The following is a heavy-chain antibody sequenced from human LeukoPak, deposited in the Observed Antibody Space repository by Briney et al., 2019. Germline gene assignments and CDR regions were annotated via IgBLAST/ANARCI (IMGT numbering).Heavy chain of an antibody. J-gene: IGHJ2*01. D-gene: IGHD5-12*01. CDR2: ISYDGSNK. V-gene: IGHV3-30*04. Sequence: GGSLRLSCAASGFTFSSYAMHWVRQAPGKGLEWVAVISYDGSNKYYADSVKGRFTISRDNSKNTLYLQMNSLRAEDTAVCYCARDGINGYDPDWYFDLWGRGTLVTVSS. CDR1: GFTFSSYA. CDR3: ARDGINGYDPDWYFDL.